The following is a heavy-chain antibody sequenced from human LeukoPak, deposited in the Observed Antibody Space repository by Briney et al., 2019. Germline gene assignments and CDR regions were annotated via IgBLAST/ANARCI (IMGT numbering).Heavy chain of an antibody. CDR1: GFTFDDYA. CDR3: AKDGSSSYGGTTGFDY. V-gene: IGHV3-9*03. CDR2: ISWNSGSI. J-gene: IGHJ4*02. D-gene: IGHD4-23*01. Sequence: PGRSLRLSCAASGFTFDDYAMHWVRQAPGKGLEWVSGISWNSGSIGSADSVKGRFTISRDNAKNSLYLQMNSLRAEDMALYYCAKDGSSSYGGTTGFDYWGQGTLVTVSS.